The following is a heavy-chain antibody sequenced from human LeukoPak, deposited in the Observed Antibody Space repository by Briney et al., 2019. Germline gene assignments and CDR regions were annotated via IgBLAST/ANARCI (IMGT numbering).Heavy chain of an antibody. D-gene: IGHD2-8*02. CDR1: GFTFSNCG. V-gene: IGHV3-23*01. Sequence: QPGGSLRLSCATSGFTFSNCGMSWVRQAPGKGLQWLSVIGGDGTTYYADSVKGRFTISRDNSKNTLYLQMNTLRAEDTAVYYCAKELWSWSFDYWGQGTLVSVPS. J-gene: IGHJ4*02. CDR3: AKELWSWSFDY. CDR2: IGGDGTT.